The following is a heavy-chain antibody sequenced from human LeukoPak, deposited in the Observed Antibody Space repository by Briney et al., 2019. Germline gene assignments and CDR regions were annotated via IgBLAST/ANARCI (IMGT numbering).Heavy chain of an antibody. J-gene: IGHJ4*02. Sequence: GGSLRLSCAASGFTFDDYAMHWVRQAPGKGLEWVSGSWNSGSIGYADSVKGRFTISRDNAKNSLYLQMSSLRVEDTAVYYCARTVYDLRGQWLVPAFDSWGQGTLVTVSS. V-gene: IGHV3-9*01. CDR2: SWNSGSI. CDR1: GFTFDDYA. D-gene: IGHD6-19*01. CDR3: ARTVYDLRGQWLVPAFDS.